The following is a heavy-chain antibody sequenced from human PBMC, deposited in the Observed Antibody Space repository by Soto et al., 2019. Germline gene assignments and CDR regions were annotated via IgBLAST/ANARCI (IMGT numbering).Heavy chain of an antibody. J-gene: IGHJ3*02. V-gene: IGHV3-9*01. CDR2: ISWNSGSI. CDR1: GFTFDDYA. D-gene: IGHD3-10*01. CDR3: AKDYYYGSGSYLNAFDI. Sequence: PGGSLRLSCAASGFTFDDYAMHWVRQAPGKGLEWVSGISWNSGSIGYADSVKGRFTISRDNAKNSLYLQMNSLRAEDTALYYCAKDYYYGSGSYLNAFDIWGQGTMVTVS.